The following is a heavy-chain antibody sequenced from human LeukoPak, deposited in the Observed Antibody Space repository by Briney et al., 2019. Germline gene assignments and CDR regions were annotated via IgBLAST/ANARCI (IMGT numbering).Heavy chain of an antibody. D-gene: IGHD2-21*01. J-gene: IGHJ4*02. V-gene: IGHV3-30*14. CDR2: ISYDGKIK. CDR3: TRDPVTYCGGDC. Sequence: GGSLRLSCAASGFTFRTSPMHWVRQAPGKGLEWVAVISYDGKIKVYADSVKGRFTISRDQSKNTLFLQMNNLRVEDTAVYYCTRDPVTYCGGDCWGQGTLVTVSS. CDR1: GFTFRTSP.